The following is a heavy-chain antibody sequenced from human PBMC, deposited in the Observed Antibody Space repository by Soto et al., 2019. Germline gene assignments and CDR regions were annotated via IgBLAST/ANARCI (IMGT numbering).Heavy chain of an antibody. V-gene: IGHV3-30*18. CDR2: ISYDGITK. CDR3: AKGLDIVLVPGTIGPYYYYGVDV. Sequence: VQLVESGGGVVQPGRSLRLSCAASGFTFSSYGMNWVRQAPGKGLEWVALISYDGITKYYADSVKGRFTISRDNAKNTQYLQMNSLRPEDTAVYYCAKGLDIVLVPGTIGPYYYYGVDVWGQGNTVTVSS. D-gene: IGHD2-2*03. CDR1: GFTFSSYG. J-gene: IGHJ6*02.